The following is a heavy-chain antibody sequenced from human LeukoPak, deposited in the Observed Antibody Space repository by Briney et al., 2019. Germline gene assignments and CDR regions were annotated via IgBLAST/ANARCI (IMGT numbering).Heavy chain of an antibody. J-gene: IGHJ4*02. CDR3: TRTSHYYDTSRHRPVSY. Sequence: GGSLRLSCAASGFTFSGSAMHWVRQASGKGLEWVGRIRSKANSYATAYAASVKGRFTISRDDSKNTAYLQMNSLKTEDTAVYYCTRTSHYYDTSRHRPVSYWGQGTLVTVSS. V-gene: IGHV3-73*01. CDR1: GFTFSGSA. D-gene: IGHD3-22*01. CDR2: IRSKANSYAT.